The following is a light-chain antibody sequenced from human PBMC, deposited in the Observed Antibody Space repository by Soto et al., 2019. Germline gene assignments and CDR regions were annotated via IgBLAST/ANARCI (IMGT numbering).Light chain of an antibody. CDR1: SSDVGGYNY. Sequence: QSALTQPPSVSGSPGQSITISCTGTSSDVGGYNYVSWYQQHPGKAPKVMIYEVNDRPSGVPNRFSGSKSGNTASLTISGLQAEDEADYYCSSYAGSTTYVFGRGTKVTVL. J-gene: IGLJ2*01. V-gene: IGLV2-14*01. CDR2: EVN. CDR3: SSYAGSTTYV.